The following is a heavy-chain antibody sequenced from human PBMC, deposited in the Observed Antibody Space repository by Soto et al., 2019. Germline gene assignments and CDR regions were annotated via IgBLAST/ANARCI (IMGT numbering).Heavy chain of an antibody. CDR2: LYWHDNT. CDR1: GFSLSASGEG. D-gene: IGHD3-3*01. Sequence: GSGPTLVNPTQTLTLTRTVSGFSLSASGEGVGWIRQPPGKALDLLGVLYWHDNTRYTRYSPSLKNRLAITEDTSKNQVVLTLTNMDPWDTATYFCSPRYDFWTGYYLPSYFDYWGQGMLVTVSS. J-gene: IGHJ4*02. V-gene: IGHV2-5*01. CDR3: SPRYDFWTGYYLPSYFDY.